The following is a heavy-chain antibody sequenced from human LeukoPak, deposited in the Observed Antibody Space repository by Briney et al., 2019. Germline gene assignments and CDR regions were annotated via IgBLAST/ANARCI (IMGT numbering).Heavy chain of an antibody. D-gene: IGHD1-26*01. J-gene: IGHJ4*02. Sequence: GESLKISCKGSGYSFTSYWIGWVRQMPGKGLEWMGIIYPGHSDTRYSPSVQGQVTISADKSIRTAYLQWCSLKASDTAMYYCARQSPQYSGSYWSFDYWGQGTLVTVSS. CDR1: GYSFTSYW. CDR3: ARQSPQYSGSYWSFDY. CDR2: IYPGHSDT. V-gene: IGHV5-51*01.